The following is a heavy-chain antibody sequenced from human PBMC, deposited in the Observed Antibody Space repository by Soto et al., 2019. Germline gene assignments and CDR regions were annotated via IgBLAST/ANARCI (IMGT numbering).Heavy chain of an antibody. CDR3: ARQRDWGSYWENYYYGMDV. V-gene: IGHV5-51*01. CDR2: IYPGDSGT. CDR1: GYSFTSYW. J-gene: IGHJ6*02. D-gene: IGHD3-16*01. Sequence: GESLKISCKGSGYSFTSYWIGWVRQMPGKGLEWMGIIYPGDSGTRYSPSFQGPVNSSADKSTGTAYMQWSSLKASDTAMYYCARQRDWGSYWENYYYGMDVWGQGTTVTVSS.